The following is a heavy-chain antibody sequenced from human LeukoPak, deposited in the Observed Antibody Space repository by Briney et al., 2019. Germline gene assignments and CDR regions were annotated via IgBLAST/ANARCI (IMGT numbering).Heavy chain of an antibody. CDR1: GFTFSSYW. CDR2: IKQDGSEK. V-gene: IGHV3-7*01. J-gene: IGHJ4*02. Sequence: GESLRLSYAASGFTFSSYWMSWVRQAPGKGLEWVANIKQDGSEKYYVDSVKGRFTISRDNAKNSLYLQMNSLRVEDTAVYYCAREGVRLGELIWGQGTLVTVSS. CDR3: AREGVRLGELI. D-gene: IGHD3-10*01.